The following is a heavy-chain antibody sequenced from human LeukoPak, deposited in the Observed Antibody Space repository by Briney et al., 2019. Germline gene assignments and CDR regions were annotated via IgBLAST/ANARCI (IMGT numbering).Heavy chain of an antibody. CDR1: GFTFSNYG. CDR2: IRFDESDK. V-gene: IGHV3-30*02. CDR3: VKDGYCSSASCYAGHWFDA. D-gene: IGHD2-2*03. J-gene: IGHJ5*02. Sequence: PGGSLRLSCIASGFTFSNYGMHWVSQAPGKGLDWVAFIRFDESDKYYADSVKGRFTISRDNSKNTVYLQMNSLRPEDTAVYYCVKDGYCSSASCYAGHWFDAWGQGTLVTVSS.